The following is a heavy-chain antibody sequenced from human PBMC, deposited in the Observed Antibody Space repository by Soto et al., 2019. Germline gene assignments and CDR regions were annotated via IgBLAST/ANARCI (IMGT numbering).Heavy chain of an antibody. J-gene: IGHJ6*02. D-gene: IGHD2-8*02. CDR3: AATGGHYFGLDV. CDR1: DHTFTYYG. CDR2: ISGNNGNT. Sequence: QVQLLQSGGEVKKPGASVKVSCNSSDHTFTYYGINWVRRAPGHGLEWMGWISGNNGNTKCAQKFQDRVTMSADTSTRTAYMEMRILTSVDTAVYFCAATGGHYFGLDVWGQGTTVTVSS. V-gene: IGHV1-18*01.